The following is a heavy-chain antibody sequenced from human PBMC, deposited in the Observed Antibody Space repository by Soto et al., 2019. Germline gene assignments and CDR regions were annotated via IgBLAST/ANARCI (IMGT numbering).Heavy chain of an antibody. V-gene: IGHV4-30-2*01. Sequence: QLQLQESGSGLVKPSQTLSLTCAVSGGSISSGGYSWGWIRQPPGKGLEWIGYIYHSGSTYYNPSLXSXXSRSVGRSRNQFSLELSSVAGADTAVYYCARVADYWGQGTLVTVSS. CDR3: ARVADY. CDR2: IYHSGST. J-gene: IGHJ4*02. CDR1: GGSISSGGYS.